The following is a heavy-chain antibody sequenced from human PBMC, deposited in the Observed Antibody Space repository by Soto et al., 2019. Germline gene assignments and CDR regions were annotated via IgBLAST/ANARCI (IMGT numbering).Heavy chain of an antibody. CDR2: ISYDGSNK. D-gene: IGHD3-10*01. CDR1: GFTFSSYG. V-gene: IGHV3-30*18. J-gene: IGHJ5*02. Sequence: GGSLRLSCAASGFTFSSYGMHWVRQAPGKGLEWVAVISYDGSNKYYADSVKGRFTISRDNSKNTLYLQMNSLRAEDTAVYYCAKEGFYGSGSYQYNWFDPWGQGTLVTVSS. CDR3: AKEGFYGSGSYQYNWFDP.